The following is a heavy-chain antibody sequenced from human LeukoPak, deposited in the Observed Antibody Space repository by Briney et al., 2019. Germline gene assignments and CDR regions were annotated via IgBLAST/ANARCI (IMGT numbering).Heavy chain of an antibody. V-gene: IGHV4-34*01. Sequence: SETLSLTCAVCGGSFSDYYWSWIRQPPGKGLEWIGEINHSGSTNYNPSLKSRVTISVDTSKSQFSLKLSSVTAADTAVYYCARGRYPGIAAAGHYGMDVWGKGTTVTVSS. J-gene: IGHJ6*04. D-gene: IGHD6-13*01. CDR1: GGSFSDYY. CDR3: ARGRYPGIAAAGHYGMDV. CDR2: INHSGST.